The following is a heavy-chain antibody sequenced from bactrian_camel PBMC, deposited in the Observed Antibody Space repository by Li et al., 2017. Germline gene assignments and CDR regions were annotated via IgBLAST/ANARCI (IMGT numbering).Heavy chain of an antibody. D-gene: IGHD2*01. Sequence: HVQLVESGGGLVQPGGSLRLSCAASGFTFTNYWMHWVRQGPGKGLEWVSSSSSGALSLVYADSVKGRFTISRDNAKNTLYLLLNSLKPEDTAVYYCAADLPGGGSNYEYVYWGQGTQVTVS. V-gene: IGHV3S1*01. CDR2: SSSGALSL. CDR1: GFTFTNYW. J-gene: IGHJ4*01. CDR3: AADLPGGGSNYEYVY.